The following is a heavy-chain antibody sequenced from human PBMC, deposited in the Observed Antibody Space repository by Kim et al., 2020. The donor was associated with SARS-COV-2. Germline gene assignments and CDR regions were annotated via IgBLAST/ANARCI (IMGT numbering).Heavy chain of an antibody. D-gene: IGHD3-22*01. V-gene: IGHV5-51*01. J-gene: IGHJ5*02. CDR3: ARQREYYDSSGYYSSRWFDP. CDR2: IYPGDSDT. Sequence: GESLKISCKGSGYSFTSYWIGWVRQMPGKGLEWMGIIYPGDSDTRYSPSFQGQVTISADKSISTAYLQWSSLKASDTAMYYCARQREYYDSSGYYSSRWFDPWGQGTLVTVSS. CDR1: GYSFTSYW.